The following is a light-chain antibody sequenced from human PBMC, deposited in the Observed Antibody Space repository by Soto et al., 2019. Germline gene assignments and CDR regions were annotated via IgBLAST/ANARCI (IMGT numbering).Light chain of an antibody. Sequence: EIVLTQSPGTLSLSPGERATLSCRASQSVSSSYLAWYQQKPGQAPRLLIYGASSSATGIPDRFSGSGSGRDFPLTISSLEPEDFAVYYCKQYGSSAGTFGQGTKVDIK. V-gene: IGKV3-20*01. CDR3: KQYGSSAGT. CDR2: GAS. J-gene: IGKJ1*01. CDR1: QSVSSSY.